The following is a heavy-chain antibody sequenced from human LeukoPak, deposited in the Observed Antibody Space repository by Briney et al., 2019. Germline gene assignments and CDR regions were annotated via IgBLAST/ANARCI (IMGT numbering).Heavy chain of an antibody. Sequence: SETLSLTCTVSGDSISTYYWSWIRQPPGKGLEWIGYIYYRVTSDYNPSLKSRVTMSVDMSTRQISLKLSSVTAADTAVYYCARAGGGDGSGSLWGPGTLVTVSS. J-gene: IGHJ4*02. D-gene: IGHD3-10*01. CDR1: GDSISTYY. V-gene: IGHV4-59*01. CDR3: ARAGGGDGSGSL. CDR2: IYYRVTS.